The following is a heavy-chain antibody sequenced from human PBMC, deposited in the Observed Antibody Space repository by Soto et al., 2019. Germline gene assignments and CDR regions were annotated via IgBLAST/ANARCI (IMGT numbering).Heavy chain of an antibody. CDR3: ARGGRIDYSNYYYYGMDV. CDR1: GYTFISYA. Sequence: QVQLVQSGAEEKKPGASVKVSCKASGYTFISYAIHWVRQAPGQRLEWMGWINAGNGNTKYSQKFQDRVTITWDTSASTTYMELSSLTSEDTAVYYCARGGRIDYSNYYYYGMDVWGQGTTVTVSS. J-gene: IGHJ6*02. V-gene: IGHV1-3*05. D-gene: IGHD4-4*01. CDR2: INAGNGNT.